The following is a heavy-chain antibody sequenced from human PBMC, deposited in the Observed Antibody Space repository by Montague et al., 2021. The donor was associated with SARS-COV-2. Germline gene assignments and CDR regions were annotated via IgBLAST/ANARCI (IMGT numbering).Heavy chain of an antibody. D-gene: IGHD2-8*02. V-gene: IGHV4-34*01. J-gene: IGHJ4*02. Sequence: SETLSLTCAVSGGSFSGYFWSWIRQPPGKGLEWIGEINHTGSTKHNPSLKSRVTISVDTSKNQFSLKLSSVTAADTAVYYCAGVEGGGVIDYWGQGILVTVSS. CDR3: AGVEGGGVIDY. CDR1: GGSFSGYF. CDR2: INHTGST.